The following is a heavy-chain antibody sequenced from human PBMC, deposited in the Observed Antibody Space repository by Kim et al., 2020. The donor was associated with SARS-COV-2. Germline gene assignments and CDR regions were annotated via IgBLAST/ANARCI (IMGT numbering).Heavy chain of an antibody. CDR3: ARDHPSRGGSGSYYYYYGMDV. J-gene: IGHJ6*02. V-gene: IGHV1-18*04. CDR1: GYTFTSYG. CDR2: ISAYNGNT. D-gene: IGHD3-10*01. Sequence: ASVKVSCKASGYTFTSYGISWVRQAPGQGLEWMGWISAYNGNTNYAQKLQGRVTMTTDTSTSTAYMELRSLRSDDTAVYYCARDHPSRGGSGSYYYYYGMDVWGQGTTVTVSS.